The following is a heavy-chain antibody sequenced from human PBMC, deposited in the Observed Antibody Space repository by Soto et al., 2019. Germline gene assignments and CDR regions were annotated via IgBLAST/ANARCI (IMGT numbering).Heavy chain of an antibody. CDR1: GFTFSSYS. Sequence: GGSLRLSCAASGFTFSSYSMNWVRQAPGKGLEWVSSISSSSSYIYYADSVKGRFTISRDNAKNSLYLQMNSLRAEDTAVYYCARGVNYYDSSGYIDYFDYWGQGTLVTVSS. J-gene: IGHJ4*02. D-gene: IGHD3-22*01. CDR3: ARGVNYYDSSGYIDYFDY. CDR2: ISSSSSYI. V-gene: IGHV3-21*01.